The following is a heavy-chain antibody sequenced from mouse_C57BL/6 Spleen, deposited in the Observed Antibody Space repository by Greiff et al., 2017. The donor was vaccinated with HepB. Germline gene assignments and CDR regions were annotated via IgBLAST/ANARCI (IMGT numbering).Heavy chain of an antibody. CDR1: GFTFSDYG. D-gene: IGHD1-1*01. J-gene: IGHJ2*01. V-gene: IGHV5-17*01. Sequence: EVKLVESGGGLVKPGGSLKLSCAASGFTFSDYGMHWVRQAPEKGLEWVAYISSGSSTIYYADTVKGRFTISRDNAKNTLFLQMTSLRSEDTAMYYCARGGIYYYGSSGYFDYWGQGTTLTVSS. CDR2: ISSGSSTI. CDR3: ARGGIYYYGSSGYFDY.